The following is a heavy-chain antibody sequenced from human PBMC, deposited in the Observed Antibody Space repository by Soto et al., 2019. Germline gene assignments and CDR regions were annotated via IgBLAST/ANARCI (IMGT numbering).Heavy chain of an antibody. J-gene: IGHJ6*02. V-gene: IGHV4-34*01. CDR2: INHSGST. CDR1: GGSFSGYY. Sequence: QVQLQQWGAGLLKPSETLSLTCAVYGGSFSGYYWSWIRQPPGKGLEWIGEINHSGSTNYNPSLKGGLILSVESVVNWFCLKLSALSAAVTAVYYCARDIVVVVVATRTRYDMDGWGQGTTVTVSS. CDR3: ARDIVVVVVATRTRYDMDG. D-gene: IGHD2-15*01.